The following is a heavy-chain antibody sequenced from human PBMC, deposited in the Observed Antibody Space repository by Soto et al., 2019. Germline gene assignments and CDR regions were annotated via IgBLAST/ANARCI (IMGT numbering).Heavy chain of an antibody. CDR3: AKLGFSSGWSQGDY. Sequence: PGGSLRLSCAASGFTFSSNAMSWVRQAPGKGLEWVSAISGSGGSTYYADSVKGRFTISRDSSKNTLYLQMNSLRAEDTAVYYCAKLGFSSGWSQGDYWGQGTLVTVSS. CDR2: ISGSGGST. J-gene: IGHJ4*02. D-gene: IGHD6-19*01. CDR1: GFTFSSNA. V-gene: IGHV3-23*01.